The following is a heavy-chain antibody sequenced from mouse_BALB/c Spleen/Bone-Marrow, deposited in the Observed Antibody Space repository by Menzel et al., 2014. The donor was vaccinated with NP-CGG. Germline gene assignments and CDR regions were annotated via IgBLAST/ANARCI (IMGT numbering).Heavy chain of an antibody. CDR3: AKEDRTEEYYYVMDY. D-gene: IGHD2-14*01. CDR2: IYPGGIYT. CDR1: GYTLTNYW. V-gene: IGHV1-63*02. Sequence: QVQLQQSGAELVRPGTSVKISCKASGYTLTNYWLGWVRRRPGHGLEWIGDIYPGGIYTNYNEKFKGKATLTADTSSSTAYMQLSSLTSEDSAVYFCAKEDRTEEYYYVMDYWGQGTSVTVSS. J-gene: IGHJ4*01.